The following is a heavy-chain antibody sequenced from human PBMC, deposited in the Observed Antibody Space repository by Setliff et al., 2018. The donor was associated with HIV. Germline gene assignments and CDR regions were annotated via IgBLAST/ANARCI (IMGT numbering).Heavy chain of an antibody. CDR2: VYADGRT. Sequence: PSETLSLTCTVSGGSISRFYWSWIRQSAEKGLEWIGRVYADGRTNYNPSLKSRVTMSLDTSKDQLSLRLSSVTAADTAVYYCARHGLRFLACFDYWGQGALVTVSS. D-gene: IGHD3-3*01. V-gene: IGHV4-4*07. CDR3: ARHGLRFLACFDY. J-gene: IGHJ4*02. CDR1: GGSISRFY.